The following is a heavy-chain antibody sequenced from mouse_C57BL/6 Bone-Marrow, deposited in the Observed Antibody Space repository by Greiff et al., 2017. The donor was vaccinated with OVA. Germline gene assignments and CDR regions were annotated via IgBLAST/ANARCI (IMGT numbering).Heavy chain of an antibody. CDR1: GYSFTDYD. CDR3: SRNEGYYFDY. J-gene: IGHJ2*01. CDR2: INTNYGTT. Sequence: EVQLVESGPELVKPGASVKISCKASGYSFTDYDMNWVQQSPGKSLEWIGEINTNYGTTSYNQKFKGKSTLTIDQSSSTTYMQPNSLTSEDSAVYYWSRNEGYYFDYWGQGTTLTVSS. V-gene: IGHV1-39*01. D-gene: IGHD1-2*01.